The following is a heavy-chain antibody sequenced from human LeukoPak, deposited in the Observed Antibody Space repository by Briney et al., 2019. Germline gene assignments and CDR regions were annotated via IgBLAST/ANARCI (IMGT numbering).Heavy chain of an antibody. J-gene: IGHJ4*02. D-gene: IGHD3-22*01. CDR1: GFTFSSYA. V-gene: IGHV3-30*04. CDR3: ARTTNYYDSSGYLYYFDY. CDR2: ISYDGSNK. Sequence: GGSLRLSCAASGFTFSSYAMHWVRQAPGKGLEWVAVISYDGSNKYYADSVKGRFTISRDNSKNTLYLQMNSLRAEDTAVYYCARTTNYYDSSGYLYYFDYWGQGTLVTVSS.